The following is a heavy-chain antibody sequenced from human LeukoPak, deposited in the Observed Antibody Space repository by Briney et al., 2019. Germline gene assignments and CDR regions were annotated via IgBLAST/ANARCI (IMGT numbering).Heavy chain of an antibody. CDR2: IYYSGST. CDR3: ASWGAYYYDSSGYPREIDY. J-gene: IGHJ4*02. D-gene: IGHD3-22*01. V-gene: IGHV4-39*01. CDR1: GGSISSSSYY. Sequence: SETLSLTCTVSGGSISSSSYYWGWIRQPPGEGLEWIGSIYYSGSTYYNPSLKSRVTISVDTSKNQFSLKLSSVTAADTAVYYCASWGAYYYDSSGYPREIDYWGQGTLVTVSS.